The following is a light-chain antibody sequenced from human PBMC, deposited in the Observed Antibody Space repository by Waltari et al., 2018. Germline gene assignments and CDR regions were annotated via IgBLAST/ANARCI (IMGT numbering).Light chain of an antibody. J-gene: IGLJ3*02. Sequence: QSALTQPASVSGSPGQSITLPSTGPFIDLGAYTNFSWYRQLPGEAPKLLIYDVSHRPSGVSDRLSGSKSGNTASLTISGLQPEDEADYFCSSYTTRGTWVFGGGTKLTVL. V-gene: IGLV2-14*03. CDR1: FIDLGAYTN. CDR2: DVS. CDR3: SSYTTRGTWV.